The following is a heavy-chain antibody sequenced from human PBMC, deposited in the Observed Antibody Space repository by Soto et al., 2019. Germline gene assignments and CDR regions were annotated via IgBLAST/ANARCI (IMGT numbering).Heavy chain of an antibody. CDR2: ISGSGGNT. J-gene: IGHJ4*02. CDR1: GFTFSSYA. D-gene: IGHD2-2*01. V-gene: IGHV3-23*01. CDR3: AKDLTGDIVVVPAAMALDY. Sequence: EVQLLESGGGLVQPGGSLRLSCAASGFTFSSYAMSWVRQAPGKGLEWVSAISGSGGNTYYAHSVKGRFTNSRDNSKNTLHLQMNSLRAEDTAVYYCAKDLTGDIVVVPAAMALDYWGQGTLVTVSS.